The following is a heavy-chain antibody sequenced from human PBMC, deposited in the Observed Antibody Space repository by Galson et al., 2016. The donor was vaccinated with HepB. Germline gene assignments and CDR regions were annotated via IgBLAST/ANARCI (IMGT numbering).Heavy chain of an antibody. J-gene: IGHJ3*02. Sequence: TTDYAAPVEGRFTISRDDSKNTLYLQLRSLRTEDTAVYYCATDYCSGPGCYFAAFGIWGQGTIVAVSS. D-gene: IGHD2-2*01. CDR3: ATDYCSGPGCYFAAFGI. CDR2: TT. V-gene: IGHV3-15*01.